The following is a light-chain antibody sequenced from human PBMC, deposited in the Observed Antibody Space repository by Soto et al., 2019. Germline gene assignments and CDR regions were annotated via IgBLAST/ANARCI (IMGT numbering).Light chain of an antibody. CDR1: QSISNY. CDR3: QQSYRTPLT. J-gene: IGKJ3*01. V-gene: IGKV1-39*01. CDR2: AAS. Sequence: DIQITQSPSSLSASVGDRVTITFRASQSISNYLNWYQQKPGKAPKFLIYAASSLQSGVPSRFSGSGSGTDFTLTISSLQPEDFATYYCQQSYRTPLTFGPGTKVDIK.